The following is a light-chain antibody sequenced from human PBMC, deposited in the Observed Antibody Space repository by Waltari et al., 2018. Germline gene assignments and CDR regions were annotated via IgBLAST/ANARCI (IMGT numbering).Light chain of an antibody. V-gene: IGLV3-1*01. CDR1: KLGDKY. CDR2: QDS. CDR3: QAWDSSTFYV. Sequence: SYELTQPPSVSVSPGQTASIPFSGDKLGDKYACWYQQKPGQSPVLVIYQDSKRPSGIPERFSGSNSGNTATLTISGTQAMDEADYYCQAWDSSTFYVFGTGTKVTVL. J-gene: IGLJ1*01.